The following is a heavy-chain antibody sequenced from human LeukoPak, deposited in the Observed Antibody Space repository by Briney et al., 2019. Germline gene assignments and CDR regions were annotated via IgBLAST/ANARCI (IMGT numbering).Heavy chain of an antibody. V-gene: IGHV4-59*12. J-gene: IGHJ4*02. CDR2: IYYSGST. CDR3: ARLGDSSGYYAFDY. CDR1: GGSISSYY. D-gene: IGHD3-22*01. Sequence: SETLSLTCTVSGGSISSYYWSCIRQPPGKGLEWIGYIYYSGSTNYNPSLKSRVTISVDKSKNHVSLKLSSVTAADTAVYYCARLGDSSGYYAFDYWGQGTLVTVSS.